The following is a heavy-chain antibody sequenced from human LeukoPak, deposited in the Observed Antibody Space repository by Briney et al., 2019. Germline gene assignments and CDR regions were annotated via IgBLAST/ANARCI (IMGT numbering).Heavy chain of an antibody. D-gene: IGHD2-8*01. CDR2: VSNSGDYI. J-gene: IGHJ4*02. Sequence: GGSLRLSCAASGFTFSSYAMSWVRQSPGKGLEWVSSVSNSGDYIHYADSVKGRFTISRDNSKNSLYLQMNSLRAEDTAVYYCARALIGYYFDYWGQGTLVTVSS. V-gene: IGHV3-21*06. CDR3: ARALIGYYFDY. CDR1: GFTFSSYA.